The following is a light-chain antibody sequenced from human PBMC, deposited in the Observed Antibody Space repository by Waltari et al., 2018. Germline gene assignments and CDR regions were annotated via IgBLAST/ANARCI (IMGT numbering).Light chain of an antibody. J-gene: IGLJ3*02. Sequence: QSVLTQPPSASGTPGQRVSISCSGSNSNIGTNTVNWYQPLPGTAPKLLIYSNNNRPSGVPDRFSGSKSGTSASLAISGLQSEDEAEYYCAAWDDSLNGPVFGAGTKLTVL. V-gene: IGLV1-44*01. CDR1: NSNIGTNT. CDR2: SNN. CDR3: AAWDDSLNGPV.